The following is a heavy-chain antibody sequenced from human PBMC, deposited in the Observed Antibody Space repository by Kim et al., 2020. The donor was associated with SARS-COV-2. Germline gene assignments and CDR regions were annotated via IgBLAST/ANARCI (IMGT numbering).Heavy chain of an antibody. CDR3: ASWDY. V-gene: IGHV3-21*01. J-gene: IGHJ4*02. Sequence: SSSSGYIYYADSLKGRITISRDNAKNSLYLQMNSLRAEDTAVYYCASWDYWGQGTLVTVSS. CDR2: SSSSGYI.